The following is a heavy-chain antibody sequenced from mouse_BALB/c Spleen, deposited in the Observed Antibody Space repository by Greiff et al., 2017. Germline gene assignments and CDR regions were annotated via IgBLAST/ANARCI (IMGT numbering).Heavy chain of an antibody. CDR2: ISSGGSYT. J-gene: IGHJ3*01. V-gene: IGHV5-9-4*01. CDR1: GFTFSSYA. D-gene: IGHD1-1*01. CDR3: ARGYGSSYGWFAY. Sequence: EVQGVESGGDLVKPGGSLKLSCAASGFTFSSYAMSWVRQSPEKRLEWVAEISSGGSYTYYPDTVTGRFTISRDNAKNTLYLEMSSLRSEDTAMYYCARGYGSSYGWFAYWGQGTLVTVSA.